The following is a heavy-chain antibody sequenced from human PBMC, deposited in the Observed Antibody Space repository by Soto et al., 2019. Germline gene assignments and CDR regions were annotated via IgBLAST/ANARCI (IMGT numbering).Heavy chain of an antibody. D-gene: IGHD2-15*01. CDR1: GFTVSSNY. V-gene: IGHV3-66*01. J-gene: IGHJ4*02. CDR3: AREAGFSKEGLGYCSGGSCYSQGIDY. CDR2: IYSGGST. Sequence: GGSLRLSCAASGFTVSSNYMSWVRQAPGKGLEWVSVIYSGGSTYYADSVKGRFTISRDNSKNTLYLQMNSLRAEDTAVYYCAREAGFSKEGLGYCSGGSCYSQGIDYWGQGTLVTVSS.